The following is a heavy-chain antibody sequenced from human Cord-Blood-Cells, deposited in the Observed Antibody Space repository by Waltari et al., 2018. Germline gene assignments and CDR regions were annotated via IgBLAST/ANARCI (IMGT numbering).Heavy chain of an antibody. CDR3: TTDGSYGDYYFDY. Sequence: VQLVESGGGLVKPGASLRLSCAASGFTFSNAWMSWVRPAPGKGLEWVGRIKSKTDGGTTDYAAPVKGRFTISSDDSKNTLYLQMNSLKTEDTAVYYCTTDGSYGDYYFDYWGQGTLVTVSS. D-gene: IGHD4-17*01. CDR2: IKSKTDGGTT. V-gene: IGHV3-15*01. J-gene: IGHJ4*02. CDR1: GFTFSNAW.